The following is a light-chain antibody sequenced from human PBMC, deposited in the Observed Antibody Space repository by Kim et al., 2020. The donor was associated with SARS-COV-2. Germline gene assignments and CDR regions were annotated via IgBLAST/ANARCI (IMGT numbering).Light chain of an antibody. CDR3: ATWDVSLNGWV. J-gene: IGLJ3*02. V-gene: IGLV1-44*01. CDR1: SPNVGLHF. Sequence: GQGVTISCSRRSPNVGLHFVNWYQQLPGTAPKVFIYNDYQRPSGVPDRFSGSRSGTSASLAISGLQSEDEADYCCATWDVSLNGWVFGGGTQLTVL. CDR2: NDY.